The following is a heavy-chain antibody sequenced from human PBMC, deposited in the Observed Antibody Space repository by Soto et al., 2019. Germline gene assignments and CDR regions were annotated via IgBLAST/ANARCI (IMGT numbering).Heavy chain of an antibody. CDR1: GGSFRGYY. CDR2: IDHIAYS. CDR3: ARAENSCNYRGHDF. J-gene: IGHJ4*02. Sequence: PSETLSLTCAVYGGSFRGYYWTWIRQPPGKGLEWIGEIDHIAYSNNNPSLRSRVSISVDTSKNQFSLQLTSVTAADTAVYYCARAENSCNYRGHDFWGQGTLVTVSS. D-gene: IGHD3-10*01. V-gene: IGHV4-34*01.